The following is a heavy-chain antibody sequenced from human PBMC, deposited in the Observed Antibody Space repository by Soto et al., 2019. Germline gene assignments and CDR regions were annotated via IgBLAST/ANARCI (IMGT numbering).Heavy chain of an antibody. Sequence: ESGGGLVKPGGSLRLSCVASGPIFSSYGMNWLRQAPGKGLEWVSSIDSSGRYIYYADSLQGRFTISRDNAKISMYLQMNRVRVEDMARYFCARDESAGSSTSDWGQGTLVTVSS. V-gene: IGHV3-21*01. J-gene: IGHJ4*02. CDR1: GPIFSSYG. CDR2: IDSSGRYI. D-gene: IGHD2-2*01. CDR3: ARDESAGSSTSD.